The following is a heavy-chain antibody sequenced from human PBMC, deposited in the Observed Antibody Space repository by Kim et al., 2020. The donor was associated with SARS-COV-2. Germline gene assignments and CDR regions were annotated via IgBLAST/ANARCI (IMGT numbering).Heavy chain of an antibody. J-gene: IGHJ5*02. CDR2: IYHSGST. D-gene: IGHD1-26*01. CDR3: ARVLVGAREGRGNWFDP. Sequence: SETLSLTCTVSGYSISSGYYWGWIRQPPGKGLEWIGSIYHSGSTYYNPSLKSRVTISVDTSKNQFSLKLSSVTAADTAVYYCARVLVGAREGRGNWFDPWGQGTLVTVSS. V-gene: IGHV4-38-2*02. CDR1: GYSISSGYY.